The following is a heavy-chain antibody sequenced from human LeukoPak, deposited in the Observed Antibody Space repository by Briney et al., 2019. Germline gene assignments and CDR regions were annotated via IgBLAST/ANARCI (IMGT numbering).Heavy chain of an antibody. J-gene: IGHJ3*02. V-gene: IGHV3-30*03. CDR1: GFTFSSYG. Sequence: GGSLRLSCAASGFTFSSYGMHWVRQAPGKGLEWVAVISYDGSNKYYADSVKGRFTISRDNSKNTLYLQMNSLRAEDTAVYYCARDPMNRDAFDIWGQGTMVTVSS. D-gene: IGHD1/OR15-1a*01. CDR2: ISYDGSNK. CDR3: ARDPMNRDAFDI.